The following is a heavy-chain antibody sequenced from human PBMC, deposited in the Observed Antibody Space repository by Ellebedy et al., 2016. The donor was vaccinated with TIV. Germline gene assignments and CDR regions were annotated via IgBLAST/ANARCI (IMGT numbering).Heavy chain of an antibody. CDR2: IYYSGST. V-gene: IGHV4-39*01. CDR1: GGSISSSSYY. Sequence: MPSETLSLTCTVSGGSISSSSYYWGWIRQPPGKGLEWIGSIYYSGSTYYNPSLKSRVTISVDTSKNQFSLKLSSVTAADTAVYYCARGAAVAGNNFQHWGQGTLVTVSS. J-gene: IGHJ1*01. D-gene: IGHD6-19*01. CDR3: ARGAAVAGNNFQH.